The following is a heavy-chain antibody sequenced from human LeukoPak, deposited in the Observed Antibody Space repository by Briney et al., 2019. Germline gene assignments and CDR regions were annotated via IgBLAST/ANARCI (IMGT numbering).Heavy chain of an antibody. V-gene: IGHV3-21*01. CDR1: GFAFSSYS. CDR3: ARDEYHIAVAGTGLSYYYGMDV. D-gene: IGHD6-19*01. CDR2: ITGSRSYI. J-gene: IGHJ6*02. Sequence: GGSLRLSCAASGFAFSSYSMSWVRQAPGKGLEWVSSITGSRSYIYYADSVKGRFTHSRDNAKNSLYLQMNGLRAEDTAVYYCARDEYHIAVAGTGLSYYYGMDVWGQGTTVTVSS.